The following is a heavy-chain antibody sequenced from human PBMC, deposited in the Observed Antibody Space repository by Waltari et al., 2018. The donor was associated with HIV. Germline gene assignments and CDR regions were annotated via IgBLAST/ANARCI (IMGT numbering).Heavy chain of an antibody. J-gene: IGHJ4*02. CDR2: ITWNSATI. D-gene: IGHD1-26*01. CDR1: GFTFDDFA. V-gene: IGHV3-9*01. Sequence: EVQLVESGGGLVQPGRSLRLSCAASGFTFDDFAMHWLRHVPGKGLEWVSAITWNSATIGYAASVKGRFTISRDNAKNSLYLQMNSLRPEDTALYYCAKGLYSGTYLPSHYWGQGTLVTVSS. CDR3: AKGLYSGTYLPSHY.